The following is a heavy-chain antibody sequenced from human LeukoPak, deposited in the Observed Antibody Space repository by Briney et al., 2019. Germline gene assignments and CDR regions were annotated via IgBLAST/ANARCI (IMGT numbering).Heavy chain of an antibody. CDR1: GFTSSSYA. CDR2: ISASGGSA. CDR3: AKEIPYYDFWSAPFDY. V-gene: IGHV3-23*01. Sequence: GGSLRLSCAASGFTSSSYAMSWVRQAPGKGPEWVSAISASGGSAYYADSVKGRFTISRDNSKNTLYLQMNSLRAEDTAVYYCAKEIPYYDFWSAPFDYWGQGTLVTVSS. D-gene: IGHD3-3*01. J-gene: IGHJ4*02.